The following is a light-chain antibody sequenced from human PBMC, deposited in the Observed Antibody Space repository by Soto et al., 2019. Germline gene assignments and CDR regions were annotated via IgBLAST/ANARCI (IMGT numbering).Light chain of an antibody. Sequence: EIVLTQSPGTLSLSPGERAALSCRASQSVSSSLLAWYQQKPGQAPRLLIYGASTRAAGIPDRFSGSGSGTAFTLTISRLEPEDFAVYYCQQYGSSPRTFGQGTKLEIK. V-gene: IGKV3-20*01. CDR1: QSVSSSL. J-gene: IGKJ2*01. CDR2: GAS. CDR3: QQYGSSPRT.